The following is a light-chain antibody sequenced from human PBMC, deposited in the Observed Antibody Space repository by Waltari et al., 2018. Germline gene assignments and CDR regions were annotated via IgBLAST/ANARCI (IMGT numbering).Light chain of an antibody. V-gene: IGKV1-39*01. CDR3: QQSYSSPRT. J-gene: IGKJ1*01. CDR1: QSIASN. CDR2: AAS. Sequence: DIQMTQSPSSLSASVGDRVTITCRASQSIASNLSWYQQKPGKAPKLLIYAASSLQSGVPSRFSARGSGTDFTLTISRLQREDFATYYCQQSYSSPRTFGQGTKVEVK.